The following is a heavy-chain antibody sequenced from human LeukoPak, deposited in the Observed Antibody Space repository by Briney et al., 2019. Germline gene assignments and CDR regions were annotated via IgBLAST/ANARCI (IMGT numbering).Heavy chain of an antibody. CDR1: GDSISSYY. V-gene: IGHV4-59*01. Sequence: SETLSLTCTVSGDSISSYYCSWIRQPPGKGLEWIGYIYDSGSTNYNPSLKSRVTMSIDTSKNQFSLKLSSVTAADTAVYYCARDAGHPHFDYWGQGTLVTVSS. CDR3: ARDAGHPHFDY. CDR2: IYDSGST. D-gene: IGHD3-10*01. J-gene: IGHJ4*02.